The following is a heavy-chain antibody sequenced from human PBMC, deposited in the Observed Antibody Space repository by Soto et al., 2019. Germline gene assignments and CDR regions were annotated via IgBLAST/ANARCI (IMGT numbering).Heavy chain of an antibody. Sequence: QLQLQESGPGLVKPSETLSLTCSVSGDSINSDKYYWGWIRQPPGKGLEWIGSIYFRGNTYYNPSLQPRVTISLDKSKIQFSLKLNSVTAADSAVYFCARLEGLATISYYFDFWGQGALVTVSS. J-gene: IGHJ4*02. CDR1: GDSINSDKYY. D-gene: IGHD3-9*01. CDR3: ARLEGLATISYYFDF. V-gene: IGHV4-39*01. CDR2: IYFRGNT.